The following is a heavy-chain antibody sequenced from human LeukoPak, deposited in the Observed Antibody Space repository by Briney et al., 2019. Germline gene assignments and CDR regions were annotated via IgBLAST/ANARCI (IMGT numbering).Heavy chain of an antibody. D-gene: IGHD6-13*01. CDR1: GGSISSYY. CDR3: ARDGIAAAGIYFDY. CDR2: IYYSGST. V-gene: IGHV4-59*12. J-gene: IGHJ4*02. Sequence: SETLSLTCTVSGGSISSYYWSWIRQPPGKGLEWIGSIYYSGSTYYNPSLKSRVTISVDTSKNQFSLKLSSVTAADTAVYYCARDGIAAAGIYFDYRGQGTLVTVSS.